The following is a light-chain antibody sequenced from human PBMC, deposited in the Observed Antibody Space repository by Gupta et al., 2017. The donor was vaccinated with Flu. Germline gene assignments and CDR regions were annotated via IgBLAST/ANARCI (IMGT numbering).Light chain of an antibody. V-gene: IGLV3-21*02. CDR3: QVWDTMTDNPVL. Sequence: VLTQPPSVSVAPGQTANISCGANNIGIEGVQWYRQKPGQAPVLVVYDHNDRPSGIPGRISASTSGNTATLTISXVXAGDEAXYYCQVWDTMTDNPVLFGGGTTLTVL. CDR2: DHN. J-gene: IGLJ2*01. CDR1: NIGIEG.